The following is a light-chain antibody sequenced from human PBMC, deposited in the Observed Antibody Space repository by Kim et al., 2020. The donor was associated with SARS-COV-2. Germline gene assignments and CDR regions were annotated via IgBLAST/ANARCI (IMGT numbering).Light chain of an antibody. CDR3: QAWDSSTYV. CDR1: KLGDKY. Sequence: SSELTQPPSVSVSPGQTASITCSGDKLGDKYACWYQQKPGQSPVLVIYQDNKRPSGIPERFSGSNSGNTATLTISGTHAMDEADYYCQAWDSSTYVFGTGTKVTVL. J-gene: IGLJ1*01. V-gene: IGLV3-1*01. CDR2: QDN.